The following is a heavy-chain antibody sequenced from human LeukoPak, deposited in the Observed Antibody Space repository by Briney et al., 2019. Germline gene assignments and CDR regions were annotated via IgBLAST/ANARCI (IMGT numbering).Heavy chain of an antibody. V-gene: IGHV4-59*08. CDR3: ARTQGFGENPFDY. CDR1: GGSISSYY. J-gene: IGHJ4*02. Sequence: SETLSLTCTVSGGSISSYYWSWIRQPPGKGLEWIGYIYYSGSTNYNPSLKSRVTISVDTSKNQFSLKLSSVTAADTAVYYCARTQGFGENPFDYWGQGTLVTVSS. CDR2: IYYSGST. D-gene: IGHD3-10*01.